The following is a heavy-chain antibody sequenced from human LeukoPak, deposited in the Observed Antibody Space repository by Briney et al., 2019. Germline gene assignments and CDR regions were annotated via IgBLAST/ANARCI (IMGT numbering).Heavy chain of an antibody. J-gene: IGHJ5*02. CDR1: GGSFSGYY. Sequence: SETLSLTCAVYGGSFSGYYWSWLRQPPGKGLEWIGEINHSGSTNYNPPLTSRVAISVDTSKNQFSLKLSSVTAADTAVYYCARRVGGSSWSFSPYSSGWYGGGWFDPWGQGTLVSVSS. CDR3: ARRVGGSSWSFSPYSSGWYGGGWFDP. V-gene: IGHV4-34*01. D-gene: IGHD6-19*01. CDR2: INHSGST.